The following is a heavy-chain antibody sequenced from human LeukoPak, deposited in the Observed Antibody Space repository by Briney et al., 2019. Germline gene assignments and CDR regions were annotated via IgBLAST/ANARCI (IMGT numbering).Heavy chain of an antibody. Sequence: SETLSLTCAVYGVSFSGYYWSWIRQPPGKGLEWIGEINHSGSTNYNPSLKSQVTISVDTSKNQFSLKLSSVTAADTAVYYCARVAAAGTSYDYWGQGTLVTASS. CDR3: ARVAAAGTSYDY. CDR2: INHSGST. CDR1: GVSFSGYY. V-gene: IGHV4-34*01. J-gene: IGHJ4*02. D-gene: IGHD6-13*01.